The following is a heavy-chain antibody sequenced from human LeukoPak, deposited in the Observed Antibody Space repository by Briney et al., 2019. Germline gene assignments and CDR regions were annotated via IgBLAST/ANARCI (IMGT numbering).Heavy chain of an antibody. CDR3: AKNMVRGVIMSSSFDY. Sequence: GGSLRLSCAASGFTFSSYGLSWVRQAPGKGLEWVSAISASGGGTYYADSVKGRFTISRDNSKNPLYLQMNSLRAEDTAVYYCAKNMVRGVIMSSSFDYWGQGTLVTVSS. J-gene: IGHJ4*02. V-gene: IGHV3-23*01. CDR1: GFTFSSYG. CDR2: ISASGGGT. D-gene: IGHD3-10*01.